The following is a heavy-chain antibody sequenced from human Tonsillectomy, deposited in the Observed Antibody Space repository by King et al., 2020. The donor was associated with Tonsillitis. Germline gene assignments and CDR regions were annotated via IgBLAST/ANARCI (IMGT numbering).Heavy chain of an antibody. CDR2: INPNSGGT. D-gene: IGHD1-26*01. V-gene: IGHV1-2*02. Sequence: GQLVQSGAEVKKPGASVKVSCQASGYTFTGHFLHWVRQAPGQGLEWMGWINPNSGGTKYAQKFRGRVTMTRDTSIGTAYMELSNLTSDDTAVYYCARPWGTWPTINWFDPWGQGTLVTVSS. J-gene: IGHJ5*02. CDR3: ARPWGTWPTINWFDP. CDR1: GYTFTGHF.